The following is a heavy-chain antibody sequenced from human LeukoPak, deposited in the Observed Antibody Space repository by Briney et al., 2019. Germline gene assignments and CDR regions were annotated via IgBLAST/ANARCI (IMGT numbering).Heavy chain of an antibody. CDR1: VYTFTNFY. D-gene: IGHD2-2*01. Sequence: ASVKVSCKASVYTFTNFYIQWVRQAPGQGLEWMGWMNPNSGDTSYAREFQDRVTMTRDTSLSTAYMELSRLRSDDTAVYFCARRPINCIITNCYVDYWGQGTLVTVSS. CDR2: MNPNSGDT. CDR3: ARRPINCIITNCYVDY. V-gene: IGHV1-2*02. J-gene: IGHJ4*02.